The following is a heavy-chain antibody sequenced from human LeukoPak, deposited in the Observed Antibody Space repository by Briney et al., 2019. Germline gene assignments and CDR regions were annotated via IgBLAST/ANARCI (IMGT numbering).Heavy chain of an antibody. CDR1: GYTFTSHD. CDR2: INPSGGST. J-gene: IGHJ4*02. D-gene: IGHD6-6*01. V-gene: IGHV1-46*01. Sequence: ASVKVSCKTSGYTFTSHDINWVRQAPGQGLEWMGIINPSGGSTSYAQKFQGRVTMTRDTSTSTVYMELSSLRSEDTAVYYCARDIAALDYWGQGTLVTVSS. CDR3: ARDIAALDY.